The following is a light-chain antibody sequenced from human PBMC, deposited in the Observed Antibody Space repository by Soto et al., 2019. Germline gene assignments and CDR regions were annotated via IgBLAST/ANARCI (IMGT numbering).Light chain of an antibody. J-gene: IGKJ2*01. CDR1: QSVSSY. Sequence: EIVLTQSPATLSLSPGERATLSCRASQSVSSYLAWYQQKPDQAPRLLIYDASNRATGIPARFSGSGSGTDYTLTISSLEPEEFAVYYCQQRSNWPPYTFGQGTKLEIK. V-gene: IGKV3-11*01. CDR3: QQRSNWPPYT. CDR2: DAS.